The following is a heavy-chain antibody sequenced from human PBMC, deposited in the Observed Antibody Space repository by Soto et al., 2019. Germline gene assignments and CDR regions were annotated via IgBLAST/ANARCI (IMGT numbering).Heavy chain of an antibody. J-gene: IGHJ4*02. V-gene: IGHV4-39*01. CDR1: GASISESGSY. D-gene: IGHD1-7*01. CDR2: IYYSGLT. Sequence: QLQLQESGPGLVKPSETLSLTCSVSGASISESGSYWGWIRQPPGKGLEYIGNIYYSGLTHYSPSLKSRVTRSVDTSKNQFSLRLSSVTAADTAVYYCAKHRTGTMDTYWGQGTLVTVSS. CDR3: AKHRTGTMDTY.